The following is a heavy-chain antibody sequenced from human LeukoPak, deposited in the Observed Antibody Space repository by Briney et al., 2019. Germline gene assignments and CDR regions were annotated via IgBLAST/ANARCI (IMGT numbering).Heavy chain of an antibody. CDR2: INHSGST. D-gene: IGHD3-16*01. J-gene: IGHJ5*02. CDR3: ARRNYDYVWGSYTWFDP. Sequence: KPSETLSLTCAVYGGSFSGYYWSWIRQPPGKGLEWIGEINHSGSTNYNPSLKSRVTISVDTSKNQFSLKLSSVTAADTAVYYCARRNYDYVWGSYTWFDPWGQGTLVTVSS. CDR1: GGSFSGYY. V-gene: IGHV4-34*01.